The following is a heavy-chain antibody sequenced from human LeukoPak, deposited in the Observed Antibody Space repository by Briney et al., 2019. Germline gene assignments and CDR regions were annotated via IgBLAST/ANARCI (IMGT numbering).Heavy chain of an antibody. CDR1: GGSINSYY. D-gene: IGHD3-9*01. CDR3: ARHLRLHMDV. J-gene: IGHJ6*02. CDR2: IYYSGSI. Sequence: SETLSLTCTVSGGSINSYYWSWIRQPPGKGLVWIGYIYYSGSINYNPSLKSRVTISVDTSKNEFSLKLSSVTAADTAVYYCARHLRLHMDVWGQGTTVTVSS. V-gene: IGHV4-59*08.